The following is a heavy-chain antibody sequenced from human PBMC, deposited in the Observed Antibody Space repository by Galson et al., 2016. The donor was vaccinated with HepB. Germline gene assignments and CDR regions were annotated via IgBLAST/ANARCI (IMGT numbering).Heavy chain of an antibody. D-gene: IGHD6-19*01. CDR3: AGSLYSSGWYAN. Sequence: SVKVSCKASGYTFTRYAMHWVRQAPGQRLEWMGWINAGNGKTKYSQKFQGRVTMTRDTSARTAYMELSSLRSEDTAVYYCAGSLYSSGWYANWGQGTPVTVSS. CDR2: INAGNGKT. CDR1: GYTFTRYA. V-gene: IGHV1-3*01. J-gene: IGHJ4*02.